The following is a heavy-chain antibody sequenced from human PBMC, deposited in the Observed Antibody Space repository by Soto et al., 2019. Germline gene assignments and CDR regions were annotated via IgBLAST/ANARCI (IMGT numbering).Heavy chain of an antibody. CDR3: ARCHCSGGSCYGPHYYSMDV. CDR1: GGTFSSYT. Sequence: QVQLVQSGAEVKKPGSSVKVSCKASGGTFSSYTISWVRQAPGQGLEWMGRIIPILGIANYAQKFQGRVTITADKSTSTAYMELSSLRSEDTAVYYCARCHCSGGSCYGPHYYSMDVWGKGTTVTVSS. J-gene: IGHJ6*03. V-gene: IGHV1-69*02. D-gene: IGHD2-15*01. CDR2: IIPILGIA.